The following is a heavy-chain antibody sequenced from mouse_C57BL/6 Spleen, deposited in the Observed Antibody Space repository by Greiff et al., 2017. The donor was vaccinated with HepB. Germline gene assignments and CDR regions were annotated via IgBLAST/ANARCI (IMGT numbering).Heavy chain of an antibody. CDR3: ARWNGNYYYFDY. V-gene: IGHV1-52*01. Sequence: VQLQQPGAELVRPGSSVKLSCKASGYTFTSYWMHWVKQRPIQGLEWIGNIDPSDSETHYNQKFKDKATLTVDKSSSTAYMQLSSLTSEDSAVYYCARWNGNYYYFDYWGQGTTLTVSS. CDR1: GYTFTSYW. D-gene: IGHD2-1*01. CDR2: IDPSDSET. J-gene: IGHJ2*01.